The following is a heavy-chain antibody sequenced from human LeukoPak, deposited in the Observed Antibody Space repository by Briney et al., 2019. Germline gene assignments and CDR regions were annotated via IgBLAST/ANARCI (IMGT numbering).Heavy chain of an antibody. V-gene: IGHV4-59*08. CDR3: AGGDYVTFDY. D-gene: IGHD4-17*01. CDR1: GGSISSYY. J-gene: IGHJ4*02. Sequence: KPSETLSLTCTVSGGSISSYYWSWIRQPPGKGLEWIGYIYYSGSTNYNPSLKSRVTISVDTSKNQFSLKLSSVTAADTAVYYCAGGDYVTFDYWGQGTLVTVSS. CDR2: IYYSGST.